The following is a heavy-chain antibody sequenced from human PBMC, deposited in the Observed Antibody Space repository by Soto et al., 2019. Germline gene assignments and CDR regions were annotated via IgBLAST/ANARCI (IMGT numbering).Heavy chain of an antibody. CDR3: LAGDYN. D-gene: IGHD4-17*01. Sequence: EVQLVESGGDLVQPGGSLRLSCAASGITFSSHAMNWVRQAPGKGLEWVASIRATGVTYYADSVKGRFIISRDNVKDSLFLQMDSLRVEDTAVYYCLAGDYNWGQGTLVTVSS. V-gene: IGHV3-48*01. CDR2: IRATGVT. J-gene: IGHJ4*02. CDR1: GITFSSHA.